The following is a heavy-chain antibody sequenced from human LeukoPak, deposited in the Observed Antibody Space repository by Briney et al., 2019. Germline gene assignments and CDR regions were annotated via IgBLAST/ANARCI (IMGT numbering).Heavy chain of an antibody. CDR2: ISGSGGST. Sequence: GGSLRLSCAASGFAFSSYSMNWVRQAPGKGLEWVSAISGSGGSTYYADSVKGRFTISRDNSKNTLYLQMNSLRAEDTAVYYCHTIHPFDYWGQGTLVTVSS. J-gene: IGHJ4*02. V-gene: IGHV3-23*01. CDR1: GFAFSSYS. CDR3: HTIHPFDY.